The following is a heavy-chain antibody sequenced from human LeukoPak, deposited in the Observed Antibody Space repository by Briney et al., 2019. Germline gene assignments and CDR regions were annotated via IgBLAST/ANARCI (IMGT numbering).Heavy chain of an antibody. V-gene: IGHV4-61*02. CDR3: ARSSGINKGPFDY. CDR1: GGSINSGSYY. CDR2: IYPSGST. Sequence: SETLSLTCTVSGGSINSGSYYWSWIRQPAGKGLEWIGRIYPSGSTNYNPSLKSRVTISVDTSKNQFSLKLSSVTAADTAVYYCARSSGINKGPFDYWGQGTLVTVSS. D-gene: IGHD6-19*01. J-gene: IGHJ4*02.